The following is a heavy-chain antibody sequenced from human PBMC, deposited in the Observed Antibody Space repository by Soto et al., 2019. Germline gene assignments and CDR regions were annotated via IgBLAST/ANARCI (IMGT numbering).Heavy chain of an antibody. Sequence: QVQLVESGGGVVQPGRSLRLSCAASGFTFSSYAMHWVHQAPGKGLEWVAVISYDGSNKYYADCVKGRFTISRDNSKNTLYLQMNSLRAEDTAVYYCARPLWRDDYNWGYFDLWGRGTLVTVSS. V-gene: IGHV3-30-3*01. CDR1: GFTFSSYA. J-gene: IGHJ2*01. D-gene: IGHD4-4*01. CDR2: ISYDGSNK. CDR3: ARPLWRDDYNWGYFDL.